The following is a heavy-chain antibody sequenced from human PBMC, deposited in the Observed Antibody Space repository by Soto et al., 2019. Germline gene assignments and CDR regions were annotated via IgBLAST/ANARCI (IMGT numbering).Heavy chain of an antibody. D-gene: IGHD3-10*01. CDR2: ISSSSSYI. Sequence: EVQLVESGGGLVKPGGSLRLSCAASGFTFSSYSMNWVRQAPGKGLEWVSSISSSSSYIYYADSVKGRFTISRDNAKNSLYLQMNSLRAEDTAVYYCARGTTQHRLMVRGVYFGYWGQGTLVTVSS. V-gene: IGHV3-21*01. CDR3: ARGTTQHRLMVRGVYFGY. CDR1: GFTFSSYS. J-gene: IGHJ4*02.